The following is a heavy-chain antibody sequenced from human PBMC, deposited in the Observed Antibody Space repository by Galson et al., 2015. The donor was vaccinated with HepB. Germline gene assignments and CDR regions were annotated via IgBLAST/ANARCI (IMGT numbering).Heavy chain of an antibody. CDR2: IYHTGST. CDR1: GYSITSGYY. D-gene: IGHD5-12*01. J-gene: IGHJ4*02. CDR3: ARDEVAGATDY. V-gene: IGHV4-38-2*02. Sequence: GYSITSGYYWGWIRQPPGKGLEWIGNIYHTGSTYYSPSLKSRVTISVDTSKNQFSLKLSSVTAADTAVYYCARDEVAGATDYWGQGTPVTVSS.